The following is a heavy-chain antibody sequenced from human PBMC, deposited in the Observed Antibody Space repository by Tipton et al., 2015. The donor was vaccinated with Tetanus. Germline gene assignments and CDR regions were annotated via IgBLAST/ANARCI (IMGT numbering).Heavy chain of an antibody. V-gene: IGHV3-30*18. Sequence: SLRLSCAASGFTFSSYGMHWVRQAPGKGLEWVAVISYDGSNKYYADSVKGRFTISRDNSKNTLYLQMNSLRAEDTAVYYCAKDGVATSETYYYYGMDVWGQGTTVTVSS. D-gene: IGHD5-12*01. CDR1: GFTFSSYG. J-gene: IGHJ6*02. CDR3: AKDGVATSETYYYYGMDV. CDR2: ISYDGSNK.